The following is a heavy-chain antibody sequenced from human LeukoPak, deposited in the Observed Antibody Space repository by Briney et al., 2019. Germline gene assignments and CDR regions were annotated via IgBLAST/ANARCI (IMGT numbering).Heavy chain of an antibody. V-gene: IGHV4-59*01. CDR2: IYYGGST. CDR3: ARGYYDSSGLLDY. CDR1: GGSISSYY. J-gene: IGHJ4*02. Sequence: SETLSLTCTVSGGSISSYYWSWIRQPPGKGLEWIGYIYYGGSTNYNPSLKSRVTISVDTSKNQFSLKLSSVTAADTAVYYCARGYYDSSGLLDYWGQGTLVTVSS. D-gene: IGHD3-22*01.